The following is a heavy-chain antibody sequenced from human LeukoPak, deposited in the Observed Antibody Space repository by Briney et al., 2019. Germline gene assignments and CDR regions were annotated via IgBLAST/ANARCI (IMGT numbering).Heavy chain of an antibody. Sequence: ASVKVSCKTSGYGFNDYYIFWVRQAPGQGLEWMGWINPNSGGTNYAQKFQGRVTMTRDTSISTAYMELSRLRSDDTAVYYCAREGVYYDSSGYPNWFDPWGQGTLVTVSS. CDR1: GYGFNDYY. D-gene: IGHD3-22*01. CDR3: AREGVYYDSSGYPNWFDP. V-gene: IGHV1-2*02. CDR2: INPNSGGT. J-gene: IGHJ5*02.